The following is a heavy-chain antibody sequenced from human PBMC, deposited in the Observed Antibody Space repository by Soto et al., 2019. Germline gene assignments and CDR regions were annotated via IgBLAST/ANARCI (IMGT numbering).Heavy chain of an antibody. CDR1: GFTFSSYA. Sequence: QVQLVESGGGVVQPGRSLRLSCAASGFTFSSYAMHWVRQSPGKGLEWVAVISYDGSNKYYADSVKGRFTISRDNSKNTLYLQMNSMRAEDTAVYYCARDDGRNYYDSSGRFDYWGQGTLVTVSS. J-gene: IGHJ4*02. CDR2: ISYDGSNK. D-gene: IGHD3-22*01. CDR3: ARDDGRNYYDSSGRFDY. V-gene: IGHV3-30-3*01.